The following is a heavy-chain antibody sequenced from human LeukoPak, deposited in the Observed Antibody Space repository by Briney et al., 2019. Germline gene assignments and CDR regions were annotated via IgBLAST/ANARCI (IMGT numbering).Heavy chain of an antibody. CDR1: GGSISSYY. Sequence: SETLPLTCTVSGGSISSYYWSWIRQPPGKGLEWIGEIYYSGSTNYNPSLKSRVTISVDTSKNQFSLNLSSVTAADTAVYYCARRRGDYGSGELNIWGQGTMVTVSS. J-gene: IGHJ3*02. D-gene: IGHD3-10*01. V-gene: IGHV4-59*08. CDR2: IYYSGST. CDR3: ARRRGDYGSGELNI.